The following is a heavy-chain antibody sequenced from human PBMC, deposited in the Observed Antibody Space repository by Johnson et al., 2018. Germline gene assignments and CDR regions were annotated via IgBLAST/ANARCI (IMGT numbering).Heavy chain of an antibody. V-gene: IGHV3-30-3*01. CDR1: GFTFSRYA. CDR3: ARAQGGDYLAEYFQH. Sequence: QVQLVQSGGGLVQPGGSLRLSCAASGFTFSRYAMHWVRQAPGTGLEWVAVISDAGSNKFYAESVKGRFTISRDNSKYTVYLQLHSLKAEDTAVFSCARAQGGDYLAEYFQHWGQGTLVTVSS. J-gene: IGHJ1*01. D-gene: IGHD4-17*01. CDR2: ISDAGSNK.